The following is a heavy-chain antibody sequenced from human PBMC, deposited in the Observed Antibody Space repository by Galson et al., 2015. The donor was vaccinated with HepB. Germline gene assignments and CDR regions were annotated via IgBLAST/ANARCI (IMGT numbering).Heavy chain of an antibody. CDR1: GYTFTGYY. V-gene: IGHV1-2*02. J-gene: IGHJ3*02. Sequence: SVKVSCKASGYTFTGYYMHWVRQAPGQGLEWMGWINPNSGGTNYAQKFQGRVTMTRDTSISTAYMELSRLRSDDTAVYYCARSYGWLFGHDAFDIWGQGTMVTVSS. CDR3: ARSYGWLFGHDAFDI. CDR2: INPNSGGT. D-gene: IGHD3-22*01.